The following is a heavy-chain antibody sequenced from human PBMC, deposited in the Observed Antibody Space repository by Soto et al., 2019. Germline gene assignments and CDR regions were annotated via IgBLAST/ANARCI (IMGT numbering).Heavy chain of an antibody. J-gene: IGHJ6*02. Sequence: GQSLKISCKGSGYSFTSYWISWVRQMPGKGLEWMGRIDPSDSYTNYSPSFQGHVTISADKSISTAYLQWSSLKASDTAMYYCARQPIIGPYYYYGMDVWGQGTTVTVS. CDR1: GYSFTSYW. CDR2: IDPSDSYT. D-gene: IGHD3-10*01. V-gene: IGHV5-10-1*01. CDR3: ARQPIIGPYYYYGMDV.